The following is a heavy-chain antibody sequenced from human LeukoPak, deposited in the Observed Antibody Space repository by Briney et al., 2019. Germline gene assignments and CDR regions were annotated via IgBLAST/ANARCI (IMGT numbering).Heavy chain of an antibody. J-gene: IGHJ5*01. Sequence: ASVKVSCKASGYTFTGYYMHWVRQAPGQGLEWMGWINPKRGGTTYAEKFEGRVTMTSDSAISTVYMELTSLRSDDTDFYYCAREFKVPGELLGGFDSWGQGSLVTVSS. CDR2: INPKRGGT. CDR3: AREFKVPGELLGGFDS. CDR1: GYTFTGYY. D-gene: IGHD3-10*01. V-gene: IGHV1-2*02.